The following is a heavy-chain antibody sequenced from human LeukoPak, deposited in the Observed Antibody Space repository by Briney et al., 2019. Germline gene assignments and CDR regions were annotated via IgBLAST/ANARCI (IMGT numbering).Heavy chain of an antibody. CDR3: ARDRGWRTSGYYLYHFDY. Sequence: GTPRLSRAASGFTSSDDAMNCVCEAPRKGRECVARIKHNGGAKYYVDSVKGRFTISRDNAKNSLYLEMSRLRVEDTAVYYCARDRGWRTSGYYLYHFDYWGQGTLVTFDS. V-gene: IGHV3-7*01. D-gene: IGHD3-22*01. CDR1: GFTSSDDA. J-gene: IGHJ4*02. CDR2: IKHNGGAK.